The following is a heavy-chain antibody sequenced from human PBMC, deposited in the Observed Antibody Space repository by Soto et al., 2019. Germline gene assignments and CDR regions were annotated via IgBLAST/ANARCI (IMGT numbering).Heavy chain of an antibody. CDR1: GGSISSSDW. Sequence: PSETLSLTCAVSGGSISSSDWWSWVRQPPGKGLEWIGEIYHSGSTNYNPSLKSRVTISVDKSKNQFSLNLSSVTAADTAVYYCARAISTMAPSDYWGQGTLVT. V-gene: IGHV4-4*02. CDR2: IYHSGST. D-gene: IGHD3-10*01. J-gene: IGHJ4*02. CDR3: ARAISTMAPSDY.